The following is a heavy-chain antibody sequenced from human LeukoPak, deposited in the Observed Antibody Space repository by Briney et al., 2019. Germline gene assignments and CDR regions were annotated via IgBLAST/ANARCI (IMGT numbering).Heavy chain of an antibody. CDR1: GFTFSSYA. CDR2: ISGSGGST. J-gene: IGHJ6*03. Sequence: PGGSLRLSCAASGFTFSSYAMTWVRQAPGKGLEWVAAISGSGGSTYYADSVKGRFTISRDNSKNTLFLQMNSLRAEDTAVYYCAKRRGLELLYYYYMDVWCKGTTVTVSS. D-gene: IGHD1-7*01. V-gene: IGHV3-23*01. CDR3: AKRRGLELLYYYYMDV.